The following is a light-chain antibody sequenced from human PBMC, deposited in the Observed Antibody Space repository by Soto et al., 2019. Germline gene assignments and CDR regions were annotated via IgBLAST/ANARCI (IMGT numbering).Light chain of an antibody. CDR2: YDS. CDR3: HVWDSSSDHVV. Sequence: SYELTQAPSVSVAPGKTARITCGGNNIGSKSVHWYQQKPGQAPVLVIYYDSDRPSGIPERFSGSNSGNTATLTINRVEAGDEADYYCHVWDSSSDHVVFGGGTKVTVL. V-gene: IGLV3-21*04. CDR1: NIGSKS. J-gene: IGLJ2*01.